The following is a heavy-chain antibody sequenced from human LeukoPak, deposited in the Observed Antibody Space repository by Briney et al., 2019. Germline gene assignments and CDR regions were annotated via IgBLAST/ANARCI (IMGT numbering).Heavy chain of an antibody. CDR3: ARGHYYYDSSDLYDY. CDR1: GYTFTGYY. CDR2: INPNSGST. J-gene: IGHJ4*02. D-gene: IGHD3-22*01. V-gene: IGHV1-2*06. Sequence: ASVKVSCKVSGYTFTGYYMHWVRQAPGQGLEWMGRINPNSGSTNYAQKFQGRVTMTRDTSISTAYMELSRLRSDDTAVYYCARGHYYYDSSDLYDYWGQGTLVTVSS.